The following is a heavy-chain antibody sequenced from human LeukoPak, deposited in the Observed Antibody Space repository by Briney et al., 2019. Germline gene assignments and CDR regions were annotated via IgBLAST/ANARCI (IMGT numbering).Heavy chain of an antibody. CDR1: GVTFGDYA. D-gene: IGHD4-17*01. V-gene: IGHV3-49*03. Sequence: PGGSLRLSCTASGVTFGDYAMSWFRQAPGKGLEWVGFIRSKSYGGTTEYAACVKDTFTISRDDSKSIAYLQMNSLKTEDTAVYYCTREELDYGDYNYYGMDVWGQGTTVTVSS. J-gene: IGHJ6*02. CDR2: IRSKSYGGTT. CDR3: TREELDYGDYNYYGMDV.